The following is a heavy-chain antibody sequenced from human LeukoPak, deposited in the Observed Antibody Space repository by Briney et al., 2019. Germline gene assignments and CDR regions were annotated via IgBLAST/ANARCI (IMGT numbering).Heavy chain of an antibody. J-gene: IGHJ4*02. CDR1: GDSVSSKSAA. V-gene: IGHV6-1*01. Sequence: SQTLSLTCGISGDSVSSKSAAWNRIRQSPSRGLEWLGRTYYRSKWSSGYAESVKSRLTISPDTSKNQFSLQLRSVTPDDTAVYYCARSQTGGTFDFWGQGALVTVSS. CDR2: TYYRSKWSS. CDR3: ARSQTGGTFDF. D-gene: IGHD1/OR15-1a*01.